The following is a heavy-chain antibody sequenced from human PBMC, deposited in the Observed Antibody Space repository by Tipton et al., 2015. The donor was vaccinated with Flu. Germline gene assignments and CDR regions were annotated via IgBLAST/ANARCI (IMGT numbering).Heavy chain of an antibody. CDR1: GGAFSSNA. CDR3: ARHTGDSVRGVIDY. V-gene: IGHV1-69*18. D-gene: IGHD3-10*02. J-gene: IGHJ4*02. CDR2: IVPSFGTA. Sequence: QLVQPGAEVKKPGSSVKVSCKASGGAFSSNALGWVRQAPGQGLEWMGRIVPSFGTADYAQKFQGRVTITADESTSTSYMELSSLRSEDTAVYYCARHTGDSVRGVIDYWGQGTLVTVSS.